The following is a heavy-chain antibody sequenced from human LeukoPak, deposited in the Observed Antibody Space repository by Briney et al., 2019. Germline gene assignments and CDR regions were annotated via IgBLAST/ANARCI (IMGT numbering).Heavy chain of an antibody. CDR1: GLTVSSSY. V-gene: IGHV3-53*01. CDR2: IYNDGST. Sequence: GGSLRLSCAASGLTVSSSYMSWVRQAPGKGLEWVSIIYNDGSTYYADSVKGRFTVSRDNSKNTLHLQMSSLRVEDTAVYYCARVWRGNTYGPGDYWGQGTLVTVSS. CDR3: ARVWRGNTYGPGDY. D-gene: IGHD5-18*01. J-gene: IGHJ4*02.